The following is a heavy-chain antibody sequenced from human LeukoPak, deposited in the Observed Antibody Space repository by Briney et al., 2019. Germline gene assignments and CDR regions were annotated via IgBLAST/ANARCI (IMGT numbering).Heavy chain of an antibody. D-gene: IGHD3-3*02. V-gene: IGHV3-53*01. CDR2: LYSGSDT. CDR1: GCSVSLNY. CDR3: ARVGDHFHWYLDL. J-gene: IGHJ2*01. Sequence: TGGSLRLSCAASGCSVSLNYMNWVRQAPGKGLEWVSILYSGSDTYYADSVKGRFTISRDSSKNMLFLHMNSLRAEDTAVYYCARVGDHFHWYLDLWGRGTLVTVSS.